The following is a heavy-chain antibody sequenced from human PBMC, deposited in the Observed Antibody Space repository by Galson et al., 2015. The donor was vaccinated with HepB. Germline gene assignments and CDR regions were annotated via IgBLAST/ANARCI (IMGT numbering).Heavy chain of an antibody. CDR2: IWYDGSNK. V-gene: IGHV3-33*01. Sequence: SLRLSCAASGFTFSSYGMHWVRQAPGKGLEWVAVIWYDGSNKYYADSVKGRFTISRDNSKNTLYLQMNSLRAEDTAVYYCARDLARVNIVVVPVAWCMDVWGQGTTVTVSS. CDR3: ARDLARVNIVVVPVAWCMDV. D-gene: IGHD2-2*01. CDR1: GFTFSSYG. J-gene: IGHJ6*02.